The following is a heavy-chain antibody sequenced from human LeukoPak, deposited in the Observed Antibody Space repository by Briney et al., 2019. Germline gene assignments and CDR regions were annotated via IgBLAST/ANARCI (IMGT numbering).Heavy chain of an antibody. D-gene: IGHD3-10*01. Sequence: PGGSLRLSCAASGFTFSSYAMSWVRQAPGKGLEWVSTISSSGGSTYYADSVKGRFTIFRDNSKNTLYLQMNSLRAEDTAVYYCAKDVEYGSGTPIDYWGQGTLVTVSS. CDR3: AKDVEYGSGTPIDY. J-gene: IGHJ4*02. CDR2: ISSSGGST. V-gene: IGHV3-23*01. CDR1: GFTFSSYA.